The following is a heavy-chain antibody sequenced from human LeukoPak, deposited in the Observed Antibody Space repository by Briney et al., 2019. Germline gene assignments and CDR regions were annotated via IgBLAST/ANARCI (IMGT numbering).Heavy chain of an antibody. CDR1: GFTFSSYA. V-gene: IGHV3-23*01. D-gene: IGHD3-22*01. Sequence: GGSLRLSCAASGFTFSSYAMSWVRQAPGKGLEWVSAISGSGGSTYYADSVKGRFTISRDNSKNTLYLQMNSLRAEDTAVYYCAKRPTVTTDSSGYHPDYWGQGTLVTVSS. CDR2: ISGSGGST. CDR3: AKRPTVTTDSSGYHPDY. J-gene: IGHJ4*02.